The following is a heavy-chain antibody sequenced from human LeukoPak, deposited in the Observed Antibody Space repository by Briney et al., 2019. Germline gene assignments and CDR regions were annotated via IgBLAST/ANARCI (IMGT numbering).Heavy chain of an antibody. D-gene: IGHD1-14*01. Sequence: GGSLRLSCAASGFTFSSYSMNWVRQAPGKGLEWVSSISSSSSYIYYADSVKGRFTISRDNAKNSLYLQMNSLRAEDTAVYYCASASRNLQGAFDIWGQGTMVTVSS. J-gene: IGHJ3*02. CDR2: ISSSSSYI. CDR1: GFTFSSYS. V-gene: IGHV3-21*01. CDR3: ASASRNLQGAFDI.